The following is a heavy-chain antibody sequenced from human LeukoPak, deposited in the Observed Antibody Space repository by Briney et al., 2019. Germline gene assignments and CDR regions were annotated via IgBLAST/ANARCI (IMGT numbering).Heavy chain of an antibody. V-gene: IGHV3-30*02. J-gene: IGHJ4*02. CDR3: AKGVPPLDYYDY. CDR1: GFTFSNYG. CDR2: IRSDGSTK. Sequence: GGSLRLSCAASGFTFSNYGMHWVRQAPGKGLEWVAFIRSDGSTKYYADSVKGRFTISRDNSKNTLYLQMNSLRAEDTAVYYCAKGVPPLDYYDYWGQGTLVTVSS.